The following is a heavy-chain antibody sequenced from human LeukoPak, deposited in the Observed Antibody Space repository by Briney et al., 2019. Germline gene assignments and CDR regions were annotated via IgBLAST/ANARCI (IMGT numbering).Heavy chain of an antibody. CDR1: GFTFSSYA. D-gene: IGHD4-23*01. J-gene: IGHJ4*02. V-gene: IGHV3-30*04. CDR2: ISYDGSYK. Sequence: GGSLRLSCAASGFTFSSYAMHWVRQAPGKGLEWVAVISYDGSYKDYADSVKGRFTVSRDNSKSTLYLQMNSLRAEDTAVYYCARGARKGDDYGGFFDYWGQGTLVTVSS. CDR3: ARGARKGDDYGGFFDY.